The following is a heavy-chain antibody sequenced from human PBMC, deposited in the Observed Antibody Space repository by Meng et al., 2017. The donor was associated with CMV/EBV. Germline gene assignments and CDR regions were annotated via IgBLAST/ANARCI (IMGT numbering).Heavy chain of an antibody. Sequence: GESLKISCAASGFTVSSNYMSWVRQAPGKGLEWVAVIDSGGSTYYEDSVKGRFTISRDNSKNSLYLQMNSLRAEDTAVYYGARDIGLSPQWQSNDWFDPWGQGTLVTVSS. CDR2: IDSGGST. CDR3: ARDIGLSPQWQSNDWFDP. CDR1: GFTVSSNY. V-gene: IGHV3-53*01. D-gene: IGHD6-19*01. J-gene: IGHJ5*02.